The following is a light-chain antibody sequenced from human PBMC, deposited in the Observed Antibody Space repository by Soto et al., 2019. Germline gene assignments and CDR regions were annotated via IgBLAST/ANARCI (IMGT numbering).Light chain of an antibody. Sequence: DIQLTQAPSSLSASVGDRIAITCRSSESISRYLNWYQKKPGKAPNLLIYAASSLESGVPSRFSGSESGTDFTLTISSLQHEDFATYYCQQGYSTVTFGQGTRLEI. CDR1: ESISRY. J-gene: IGKJ5*01. CDR3: QQGYSTVT. CDR2: AAS. V-gene: IGKV1-39*01.